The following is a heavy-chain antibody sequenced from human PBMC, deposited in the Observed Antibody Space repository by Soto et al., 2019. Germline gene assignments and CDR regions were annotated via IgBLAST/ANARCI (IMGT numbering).Heavy chain of an antibody. Sequence: GGSLRLSCAASGFTFSSYGMHWVRQAPGKGLEWVAVISYDGSNKYYADSVKGRFTISRDNSKNTLYLQMNSLRAEDTAVYYCAKDLLRYCSGGSCYQGHDYWGQGTLVTVSS. D-gene: IGHD2-15*01. CDR2: ISYDGSNK. J-gene: IGHJ4*02. CDR3: AKDLLRYCSGGSCYQGHDY. V-gene: IGHV3-30*18. CDR1: GFTFSSYG.